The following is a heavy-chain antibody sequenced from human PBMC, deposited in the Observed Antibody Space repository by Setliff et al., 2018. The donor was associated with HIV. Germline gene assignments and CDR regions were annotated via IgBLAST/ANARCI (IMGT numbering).Heavy chain of an antibody. CDR1: GFTFSTYA. V-gene: IGHV3-23*01. J-gene: IGHJ3*02. CDR3: AKTTGSSWSAFDI. Sequence: GESLKISCAASGFTFSTYAMSWVRQALGKGLEWVSGISNNGGSTYYADSVKGRFTISRDNSKNTLYLQMNSLRAQDTAVYYCAKTTGSSWSAFDIWGQGTMVTVSS. D-gene: IGHD6-13*01. CDR2: ISNNGGST.